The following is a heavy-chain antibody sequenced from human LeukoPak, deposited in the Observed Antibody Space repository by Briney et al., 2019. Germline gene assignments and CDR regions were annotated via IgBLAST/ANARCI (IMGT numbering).Heavy chain of an antibody. CDR3: ARGVYSLGSY. CDR2: IKRDGIEK. V-gene: IGHV3-7*01. Sequence: QTGGSLTLSCAASGFTFSDYGLTWVRQAPGKGLEWVANIKRDGIEKHYVDSVKGRFTISRDKAKNSLYLQMDSLRVENTAVYFCARGVYSLGSYWGQGTLVTVSS. CDR1: GFTFSDYG. D-gene: IGHD4-11*01. J-gene: IGHJ4*02.